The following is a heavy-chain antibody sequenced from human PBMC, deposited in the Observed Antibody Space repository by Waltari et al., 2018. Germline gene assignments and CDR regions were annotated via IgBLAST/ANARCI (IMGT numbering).Heavy chain of an antibody. V-gene: IGHV3-30*18. J-gene: IGHJ4*02. CDR1: GFTFSSYG. CDR2: ISYDGSNK. D-gene: IGHD5-12*01. Sequence: QVQLVESGGGVVQPGRSLRLSCAASGFTFSSYGMHWVRQAPGKGLAWVAVISYDGSNKYYADSVKGRVTISRDNAKNTQYLQMNSLRAEDHAVFYYAKEFRGGDDWGGGFDYWGQGTLVTVSS. CDR3: AKEFRGGDDWGGGFDY.